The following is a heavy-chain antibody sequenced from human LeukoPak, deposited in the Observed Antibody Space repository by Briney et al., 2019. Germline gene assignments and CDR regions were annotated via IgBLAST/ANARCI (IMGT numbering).Heavy chain of an antibody. Sequence: GGSLRLSCAASGFTFSSYSMNWVRQAPGEGLEWVSFISSSSSYIYFSDSVKGRFTISRDNARNSLYLQMNSLRGEDTAVYYCTRATSTWYGFDYWGQGTLVTVSS. J-gene: IGHJ4*02. V-gene: IGHV3-21*01. CDR3: TRATSTWYGFDY. CDR1: GFTFSSYS. D-gene: IGHD6-13*01. CDR2: ISSSSSYI.